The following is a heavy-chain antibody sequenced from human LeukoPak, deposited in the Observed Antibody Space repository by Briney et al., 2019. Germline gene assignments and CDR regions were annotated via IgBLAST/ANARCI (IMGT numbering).Heavy chain of an antibody. J-gene: IGHJ3*02. V-gene: IGHV4-4*07. D-gene: IGHD3-22*01. CDR2: IYTSGST. CDR1: GGSISSYY. CDR3: ARVGYDSSGYHDAFDI. Sequence: PSETLSLTCTVSGGSISSYYWSWIRQPAGEGLEWIGRIYTSGSTNYNPSLKSRVTMSVDTSKNQFSLKLSSVTAADTAVYYCARVGYDSSGYHDAFDIWGQGTMVTVSS.